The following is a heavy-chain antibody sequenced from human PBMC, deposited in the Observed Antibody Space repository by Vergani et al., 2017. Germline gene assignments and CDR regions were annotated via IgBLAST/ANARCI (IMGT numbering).Heavy chain of an antibody. D-gene: IGHD2-15*01. CDR3: ARVESCSGGSCYPAVTSD. CDR1: GGSICSGGYY. CDR2: IYYSGST. J-gene: IGHJ4*02. V-gene: IGHV4-31*03. Sequence: QVQLQESGPGLVKPSQTLSLTCTVSGGSICSGGYYWSWIRQHPGKGLEWIGYIYYSGSTYYNPSLKSRVTISVDTSKNQFSLKLSSVTAADTAVYYCARVESCSGGSCYPAVTSDWGQGTLVTVSS.